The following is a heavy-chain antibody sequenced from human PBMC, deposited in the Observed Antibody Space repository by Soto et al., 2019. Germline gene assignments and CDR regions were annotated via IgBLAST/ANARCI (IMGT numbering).Heavy chain of an antibody. D-gene: IGHD1-26*01. V-gene: IGHV1-69*11. J-gene: IGHJ6*02. CDR3: ARVVTTTVPASYYSGMDV. CDR1: GGTFSSYA. CDR2: IIPLIGTA. Sequence: SVKVSCKASGGTFSSYAISWVRQAPGQGLEWMGRIIPLIGTANYAEKFQGRVTITANESTSTAYMELTSLRSEDTAVYYCARVVTTTVPASYYSGMDVWGQGTTVTVSS.